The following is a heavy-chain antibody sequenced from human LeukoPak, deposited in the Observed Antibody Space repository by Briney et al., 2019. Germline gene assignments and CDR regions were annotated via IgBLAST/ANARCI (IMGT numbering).Heavy chain of an antibody. Sequence: GGSLRLSCAASGFTFSSYWMHWVRRAPGKGLVWVSRINSDGSSTSYADSVKGRFTISRDNAKNTLYLQMNSLRAEDTAVYYCASPRITGTVDYWGQGTLVTVSS. CDR2: INSDGSST. V-gene: IGHV3-74*01. J-gene: IGHJ4*02. CDR3: ASPRITGTVDY. D-gene: IGHD1/OR15-1a*01. CDR1: GFTFSSYW.